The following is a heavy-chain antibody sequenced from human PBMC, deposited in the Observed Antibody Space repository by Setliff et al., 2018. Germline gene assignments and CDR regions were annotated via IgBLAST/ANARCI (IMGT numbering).Heavy chain of an antibody. CDR2: INHSGST. J-gene: IGHJ5*02. CDR1: GASFSGTY. V-gene: IGHV4-34*01. CDR3: ARRAHDLKGGTTLFYWFDP. D-gene: IGHD1-26*01. Sequence: SETLSLTCAVYGASFSGTYCSWIRQSPGKGLEWIGEINHTGSPNWIGEINHSGSTHYNPSLKSRVTISVDTSKNEFSLKVSSVTAADTAVYYCARRAHDLKGGTTLFYWFDPWGQGTLVTVSS.